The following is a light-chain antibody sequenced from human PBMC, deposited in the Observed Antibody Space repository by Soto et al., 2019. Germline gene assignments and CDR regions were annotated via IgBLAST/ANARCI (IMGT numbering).Light chain of an antibody. CDR3: QQYNNWPPKT. V-gene: IGKV3-15*01. J-gene: IGKJ1*01. CDR1: QSVSSN. CDR2: GAS. Sequence: EIVMTQSPATLSVSPGERATLSCRASQSVSSNLAWYQQKPGQAPRLLIYGASTRATGIPARFSGSGSGTEFNLTISSLQAEDVAVYYCQQYNNWPPKTFGQGTKVEIK.